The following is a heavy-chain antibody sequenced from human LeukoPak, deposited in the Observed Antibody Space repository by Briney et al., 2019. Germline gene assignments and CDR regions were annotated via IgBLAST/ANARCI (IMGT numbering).Heavy chain of an antibody. CDR3: AKWRGYSSGWSGPFDD. CDR2: IDPNSGGT. D-gene: IGHD6-19*01. V-gene: IGHV1-2*02. J-gene: IGHJ4*01. CDR1: GYTFTGYY. Sequence: ASVKVSCKASGYTFTGYYMHWVRQAPGQGLEWMGWIDPNSGGTNYAQKFQGRVTVTRDTSISTAYMELSRLKSDDTAVYYCAKWRGYSSGWSGPFDDWGQGTLVTVSS.